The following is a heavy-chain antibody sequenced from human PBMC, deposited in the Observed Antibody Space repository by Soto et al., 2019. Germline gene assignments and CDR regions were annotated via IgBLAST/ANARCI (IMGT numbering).Heavy chain of an antibody. Sequence: ASVKVSCKASGYTFTGYYIHWVRQAPGQGLEWMGWISPDSGGANYAQKFQGRGTMTMDTSISTAYMELTRLRSDDTAVYYCAREGLYCSSSRCYNRGANWFDPWGQGTLVTVSS. CDR3: AREGLYCSSSRCYNRGANWFDP. V-gene: IGHV1-2*02. D-gene: IGHD2-2*02. CDR2: ISPDSGGA. J-gene: IGHJ5*02. CDR1: GYTFTGYY.